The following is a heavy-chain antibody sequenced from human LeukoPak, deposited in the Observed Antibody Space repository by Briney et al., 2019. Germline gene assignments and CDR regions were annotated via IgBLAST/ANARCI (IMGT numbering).Heavy chain of an antibody. CDR3: ARMYDYVWGSYLGGYFDY. D-gene: IGHD3-16*02. J-gene: IGHJ4*02. V-gene: IGHV1-2*02. Sequence: GASVTVSCKASGYIFTGYYMHWVRQAPGQGLEWMGWINPNSGGTNYAQKFQGRVTMTRDTSISTAYMELSRLRSDDAAVYYCARMYDYVWGSYLGGYFDYWGQGTLVTVSS. CDR2: INPNSGGT. CDR1: GYIFTGYY.